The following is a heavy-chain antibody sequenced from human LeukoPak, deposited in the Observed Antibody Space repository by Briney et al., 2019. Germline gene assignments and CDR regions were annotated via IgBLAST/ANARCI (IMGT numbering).Heavy chain of an antibody. CDR1: GFTFSSYW. D-gene: IGHD3-10*01. Sequence: PGGSLRLSCAASGFTFSSYWMSWVRQAPGKGLQWVANIKPDGDEKYYVDPVKGRFTISRDNAKNSLYLQVNSLRAEDTAVYYCAKDRVSMVRGADPMFCDYWGQGTLVTVSS. J-gene: IGHJ4*02. CDR2: IKPDGDEK. V-gene: IGHV3-7*01. CDR3: AKDRVSMVRGADPMFCDY.